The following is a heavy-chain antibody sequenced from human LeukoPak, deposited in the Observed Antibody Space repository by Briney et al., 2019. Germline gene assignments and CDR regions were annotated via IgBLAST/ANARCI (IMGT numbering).Heavy chain of an antibody. Sequence: SQTLSLTCTVSGGSISSYYWSWIRQPPGKGLEWIGYIYYSGSTNYNPSLKSRVTISVDTSKNQFSLKLSSVTAADTAVYYCARLLYTSGLDYWGQGTLVTVSS. CDR3: ARLLYTSGLDY. D-gene: IGHD6-19*01. CDR2: IYYSGST. CDR1: GGSISSYY. J-gene: IGHJ4*02. V-gene: IGHV4-59*08.